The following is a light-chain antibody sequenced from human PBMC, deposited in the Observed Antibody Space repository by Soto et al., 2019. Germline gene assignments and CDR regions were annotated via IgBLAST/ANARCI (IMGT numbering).Light chain of an antibody. V-gene: IGLV1-40*01. CDR2: GNS. CDR3: QSYDSSLSGWV. Sequence: QSVLTQPPSVSGAPGQRVTISCTESSSNIGAGYDVHWYQQLPGTAPKLLIYGNSNRPSGVPDRFSGSKSGTSASLAITGLQAEDEADYYSQSYDSSLSGWVFGGGTKLTV. CDR1: SSNIGAGYD. J-gene: IGLJ3*02.